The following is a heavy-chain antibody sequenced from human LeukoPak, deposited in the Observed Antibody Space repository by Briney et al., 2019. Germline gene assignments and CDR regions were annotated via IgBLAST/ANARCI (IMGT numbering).Heavy chain of an antibody. D-gene: IGHD3-22*01. V-gene: IGHV4-59*01. J-gene: IGHJ3*02. Sequence: SETLSLTCSVSGGAISIYYWSWIRQPPEKGLEWIGYIYNSGSTNYNPSLESRVTISVDTSKNQFSLKLSSVTAADTAVYYCACLTTADAFDIWGQGTKVTVSS. CDR2: IYNSGST. CDR3: ACLTTADAFDI. CDR1: GGAISIYY.